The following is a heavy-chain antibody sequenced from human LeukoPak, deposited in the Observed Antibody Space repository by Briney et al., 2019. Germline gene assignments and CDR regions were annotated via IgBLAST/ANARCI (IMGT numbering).Heavy chain of an antibody. D-gene: IGHD2-2*02. CDR2: ISSSSSYI. J-gene: IGHJ4*02. V-gene: IGHV3-21*01. Sequence: KAGGSLRLSCAASGFTFSSYSMNWVRQAPGKGLEWVSSISSSSSYIYYADSVKGRFSISRDNAKNSLYLQMNSLRAEDTAVYYCARFCSVGTSCYTDYWGQGTLVTVSS. CDR1: GFTFSSYS. CDR3: ARFCSVGTSCYTDY.